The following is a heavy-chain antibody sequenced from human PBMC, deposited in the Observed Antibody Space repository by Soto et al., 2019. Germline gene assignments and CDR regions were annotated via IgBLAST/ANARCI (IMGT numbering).Heavy chain of an antibody. D-gene: IGHD1-1*01. CDR3: VKGRQLLADAFDI. CDR1: GFTFDDFA. Sequence: PGGSLRLSCAASGFTFDDFAMHWVRQAPGKGLEWVSLISWNSNTIAYADSVRGRFTISRDNAKDSLYLQMNRLRPEDTAFYYCVKGRQLLADAFDIWGQGTLVT. V-gene: IGHV3-9*01. CDR2: ISWNSNTI. J-gene: IGHJ3*02.